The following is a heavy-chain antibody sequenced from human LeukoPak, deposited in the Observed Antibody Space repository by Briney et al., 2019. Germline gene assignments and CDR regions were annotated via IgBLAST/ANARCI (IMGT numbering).Heavy chain of an antibody. V-gene: IGHV3-9*01. CDR1: GFTFDDYA. D-gene: IGHD3-16*01. CDR3: ARDWIDDYSGIDS. CDR2: INWNSGSI. Sequence: GGSLRLSCAASGFTFDDYAMHWVRQAPGKGLEWVSGINWNSGSIGYADSVKGRFTISRDNSKNTLFLQMNSLRDEDTAIYYCARDWIDDYSGIDSWGQGTLVTVSS. J-gene: IGHJ4*02.